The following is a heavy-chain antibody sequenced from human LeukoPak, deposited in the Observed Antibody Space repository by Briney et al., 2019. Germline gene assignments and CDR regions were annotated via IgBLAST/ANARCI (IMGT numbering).Heavy chain of an antibody. J-gene: IGHJ4*02. CDR1: GGTYSSYA. D-gene: IGHD3-3*01. CDR3: ARGRARDFWSGYPIYYFDY. CDR2: ISAYNGNT. V-gene: IGHV1-18*01. Sequence: ASVKVSCKASGGTYSSYAISWVRQAPGQGLEWMGCISAYNGNTNYAQNLQGRVTMTTDTSTSTVYMEVRSLRSDDTAVYYCARGRARDFWSGYPIYYFDYWGQGTLVTVSS.